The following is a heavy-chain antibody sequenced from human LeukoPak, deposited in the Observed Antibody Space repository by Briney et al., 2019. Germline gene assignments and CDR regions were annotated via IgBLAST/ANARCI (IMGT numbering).Heavy chain of an antibody. CDR1: GYTFTGYY. CDR3: ARDRSGYAQRGYFDY. V-gene: IGHV1-2*06. D-gene: IGHD5-12*01. J-gene: IGHJ4*02. Sequence: ASVKVSCKASGYTFTGYYMHWVRQAPGQGLEWMGRINTNSGGTNYAQKFQGRVTMSRDTSISTAYMDLSRLRSDDTAVYYCARDRSGYAQRGYFDYWGQGTLVTVSS. CDR2: INTNSGGT.